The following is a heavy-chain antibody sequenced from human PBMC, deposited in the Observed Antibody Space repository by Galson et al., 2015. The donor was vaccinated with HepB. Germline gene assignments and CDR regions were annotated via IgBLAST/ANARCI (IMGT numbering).Heavy chain of an antibody. D-gene: IGHD6-19*01. V-gene: IGHV3-30*03. CDR3: ARDFVPVAGLYYFDL. CDR1: GVTVSNYG. CDR2: ISYDGIHK. J-gene: IGHJ4*02. Sequence: SLRLSCAASGVTVSNYGMHWVRQAPGKGLEWVAVISYDGIHKYYADSVKGRFTISRDNSTNTLYLQMNSLRSEDTAVYHCARDFVPVAGLYYFDLWGQGTLVTVSS.